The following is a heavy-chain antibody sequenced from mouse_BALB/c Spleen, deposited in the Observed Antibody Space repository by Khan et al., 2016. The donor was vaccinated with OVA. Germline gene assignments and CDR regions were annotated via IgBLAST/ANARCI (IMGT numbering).Heavy chain of an antibody. CDR3: ARLGYGNYWFAY. CDR1: GFSIKDFY. D-gene: IGHD2-10*02. Sequence: VRLQQSGAELLRPGALVKLSCKASGFSIKDFYIHWVKQRPEQGLEWIGWIDPENGNTIYDPNFQGKASITADTSSNTAYLHLSSLTSEDTAVYYCARLGYGNYWFAYWGQGTLVTVSA. J-gene: IGHJ3*01. V-gene: IGHV14-1*02. CDR2: IDPENGNT.